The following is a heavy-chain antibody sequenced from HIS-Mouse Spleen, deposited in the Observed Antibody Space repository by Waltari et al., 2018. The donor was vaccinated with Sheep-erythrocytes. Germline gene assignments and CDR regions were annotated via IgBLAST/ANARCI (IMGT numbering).Heavy chain of an antibody. J-gene: IGHJ3*02. CDR2: IYPGDSDT. CDR3: ARRTYYDFWSGYYTDAFDI. Sequence: EVQLVQSGAEVKKPGESLKISCKGSVYSFTSYWIGWVRQMPGKGLEWMGIIYPGDSDTRYSPSFQGQVTISADKSISTAYLQWSSLKASDTAMYYCARRTYYDFWSGYYTDAFDIWGQGTMVTVSS. V-gene: IGHV5-51*03. D-gene: IGHD3-3*01. CDR1: VYSFTSYW.